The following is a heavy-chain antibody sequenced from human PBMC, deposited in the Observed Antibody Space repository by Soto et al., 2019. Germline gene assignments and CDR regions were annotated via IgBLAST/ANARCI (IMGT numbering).Heavy chain of an antibody. Sequence: QVQLQESGPGLVKPSQTLSLTCTVSGGSISSGDYYWSWIRQPPGKGLEWIGYIYYSGSTYYNPSLKSRVTISVDPSKNQFSLRLSSVTAADTAVYYCARGSYYYDSSGYYRYWGQGTLVTVSS. J-gene: IGHJ4*02. D-gene: IGHD3-22*01. CDR2: IYYSGST. CDR1: GGSISSGDYY. V-gene: IGHV4-30-4*01. CDR3: ARGSYYYDSSGYYRY.